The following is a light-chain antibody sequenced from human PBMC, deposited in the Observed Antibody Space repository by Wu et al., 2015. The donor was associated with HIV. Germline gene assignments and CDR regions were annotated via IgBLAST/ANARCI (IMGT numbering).Light chain of an antibody. J-gene: IGKJ4*01. CDR3: QQLDSYPLT. V-gene: IGKV1-9*01. CDR2: AAS. CDR1: QGIYSY. Sequence: IQLTQSPSSLSTSIGDRVTITCRASQGIYSYLAWYQQKPGKAPKLLIYAASTLQTGVPSRFSGSGSGTDFSLTISSLQPEDIASYYCQQLDSYPLTFGGGTKVEIK.